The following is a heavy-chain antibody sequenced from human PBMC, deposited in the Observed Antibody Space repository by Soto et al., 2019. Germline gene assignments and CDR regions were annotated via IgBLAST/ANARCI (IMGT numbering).Heavy chain of an antibody. Sequence: GASVKVSCKASGYTFTDYTIHWVRQAPGQGLEWVGWINTGNGNTKYSQNFQGRVTITRDTSASTTYMELSSLGSEETAIYFCARGPAGYYNKGAYFPYYFDYWGQGTLVTVSS. D-gene: IGHD3-22*01. V-gene: IGHV1-3*04. CDR2: INTGNGNT. J-gene: IGHJ4*02. CDR3: ARGPAGYYNKGAYFPYYFDY. CDR1: GYTFTDYT.